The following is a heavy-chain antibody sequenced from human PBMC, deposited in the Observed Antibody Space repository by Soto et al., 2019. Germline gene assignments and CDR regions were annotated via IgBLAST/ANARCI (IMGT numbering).Heavy chain of an antibody. Sequence: QITLKESGPTLVNPTQTLTLTCSASGFSLIDSGVAVGWIRQPPGKALDWLALVYWDDDKRYSPSLRTRLTITRDTSKNQVVLTMTTIDPVDTATYYCVHTYADHAGYYFDFWGQGTLVTVSS. CDR1: GFSLIDSGVA. CDR2: VYWDDDK. J-gene: IGHJ4*02. V-gene: IGHV2-5*02. CDR3: VHTYADHAGYYFDF.